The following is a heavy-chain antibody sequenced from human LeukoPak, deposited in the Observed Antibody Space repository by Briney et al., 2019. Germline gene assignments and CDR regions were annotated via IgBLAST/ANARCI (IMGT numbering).Heavy chain of an antibody. CDR2: IWYDGSNK. Sequence: GRSLRLSCAASGFTFSSYGMHWVRQAPGKGLEWVAVIWYDGSNKYYADSVKGRFTISRDNSKNTLYLQMNSLRAEDTAVYYCARVGCSYGYTTSSWYYYYGMDVWGQGTTVTVSS. V-gene: IGHV3-33*01. D-gene: IGHD5-18*01. J-gene: IGHJ6*02. CDR1: GFTFSSYG. CDR3: ARVGCSYGYTTSSWYYYYGMDV.